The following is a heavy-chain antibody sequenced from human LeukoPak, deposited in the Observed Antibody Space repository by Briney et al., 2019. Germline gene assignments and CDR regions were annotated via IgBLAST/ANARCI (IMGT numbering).Heavy chain of an antibody. J-gene: IGHJ6*02. D-gene: IGHD3-3*01. Sequence: ASVKVSCKTSGYSFTTYAMNWVRQAPGQGLEWMGWINTNTGKPTYAQGFTGRFVFSLDTSVSTAYLQISSLKAEDTAMYYCARRYYDFLSDLYGMDVWGQGTTVTVSS. V-gene: IGHV7-4-1*02. CDR3: ARRYYDFLSDLYGMDV. CDR1: GYSFTTYA. CDR2: INTNTGKP.